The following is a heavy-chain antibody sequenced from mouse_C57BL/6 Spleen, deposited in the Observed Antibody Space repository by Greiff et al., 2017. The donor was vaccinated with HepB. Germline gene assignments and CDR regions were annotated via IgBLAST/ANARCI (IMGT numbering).Heavy chain of an antibody. D-gene: IGHD2-4*01. CDR1: GYTFTSYW. CDR2: IHPNSGST. J-gene: IGHJ2*01. Sequence: VQLQQPGAELVKPGASVKLSCKASGYTFTSYWMHWVKQRPGQVLEWIGMIHPNSGSTNYNEKFKSKATLTVDKSSSTAYMQLSSLTSEDSAVYYCARKRGYDYIFDYWGQGTTLTVSS. V-gene: IGHV1-64*01. CDR3: ARKRGYDYIFDY.